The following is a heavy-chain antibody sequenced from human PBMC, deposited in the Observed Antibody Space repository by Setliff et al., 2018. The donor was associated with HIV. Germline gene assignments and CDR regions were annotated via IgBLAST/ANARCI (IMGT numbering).Heavy chain of an antibody. Sequence: GGSLRLSCAASGCTFDDYAMHWVRQAPGKGLEWVSLISWDGGGTYYADSVKGRFTISRDNSKNSLYLQMNSLRAEDTAFYYCAKWYRRSSGWPEYYYYALDVWGQGTTVTVSS. D-gene: IGHD6-19*01. CDR3: AKWYRRSSGWPEYYYYALDV. J-gene: IGHJ6*02. V-gene: IGHV3-43D*04. CDR1: GCTFDDYA. CDR2: ISWDGGGT.